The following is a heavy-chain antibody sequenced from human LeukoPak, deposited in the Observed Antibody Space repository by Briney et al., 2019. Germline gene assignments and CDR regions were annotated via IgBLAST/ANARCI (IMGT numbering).Heavy chain of an antibody. Sequence: PWGSLTLSCAASGFTFSTYWMHWVRQAPGKGLVWVSGIRSDGSSTIYADSVKGRFTISRDNARNTLYLQVNSLRAEDTAVYYCARDSSGWGFDYWGQGSLDSVSS. CDR3: ARDSSGWGFDY. J-gene: IGHJ4*02. D-gene: IGHD6-25*01. CDR2: IRSDGSST. V-gene: IGHV3-74*01. CDR1: GFTFSTYW.